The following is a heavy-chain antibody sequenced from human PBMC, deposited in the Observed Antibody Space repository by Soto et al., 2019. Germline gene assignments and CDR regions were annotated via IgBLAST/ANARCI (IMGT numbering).Heavy chain of an antibody. V-gene: IGHV4-4*02. CDR1: GGSISSSNC. CDR2: IYHSGST. Sequence: SETLSLTCAVPGGSISSSNCWSWVRQPPGKGLKRIGEIYHSGSTNYNPSLKSRITISLDNSKNQFSLMLSSVTAADTAVYYCARHSPSSGTSSYYYYGMDVWGQGTTVTVSS. D-gene: IGHD1-26*01. CDR3: ARHSPSSGTSSYYYYGMDV. J-gene: IGHJ6*02.